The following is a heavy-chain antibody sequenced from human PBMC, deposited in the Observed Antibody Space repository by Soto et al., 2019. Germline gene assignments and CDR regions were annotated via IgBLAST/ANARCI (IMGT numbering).Heavy chain of an antibody. D-gene: IGHD3-10*01. J-gene: IGHJ4*02. CDR3: AKSGGSGSYRLFDY. CDR2: ISWNSGSI. Sequence: VPLVESGGGLVQPGRSLRLSCAASGFTFDDYAMHWVRQAPGKGLEWVSGISWNSGSIGYADSVKGRFTISRDNAKNSLYLQMNSLRAEDTALYYCAKSGGSGSYRLFDYWGQGTLVTVSS. V-gene: IGHV3-9*01. CDR1: GFTFDDYA.